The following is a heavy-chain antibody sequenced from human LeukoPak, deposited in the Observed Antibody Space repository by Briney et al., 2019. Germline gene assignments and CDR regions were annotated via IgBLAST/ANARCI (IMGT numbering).Heavy chain of an antibody. J-gene: IGHJ4*02. CDR2: ITNDGSGT. CDR1: GFSFSRYS. CDR3: ARDGGYIYDY. Sequence: GGSLRLSCADSGFSFSRYSMEWVRQTPGKEPVWVSLITNDGSGTDYADSVRGRFTISRDNTKNTLYLQMNSLRAEDTAVYYCARDGGYIYDYWGQGTLVTVSS. V-gene: IGHV3-74*01. D-gene: IGHD5-24*01.